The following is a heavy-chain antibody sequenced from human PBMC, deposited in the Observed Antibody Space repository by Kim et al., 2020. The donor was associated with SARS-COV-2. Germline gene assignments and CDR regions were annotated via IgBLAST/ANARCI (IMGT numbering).Heavy chain of an antibody. D-gene: IGHD3-10*01. J-gene: IGHJ6*02. CDR2: IRSKAYGGTT. CDR3: TRDSYPRPRLLWFGESIGYYGMDV. CDR1: GFTFGDYA. V-gene: IGHV3-49*03. Sequence: GGSLRLSCTASGFTFGDYAMSWFRQAPGKGLEWVGFIRSKAYGGTTEYAASVKGRFTISRDDSKSIAYLQMNSLKTEDTAVYYCTRDSYPRPRLLWFGESIGYYGMDVWGQGTTVTVSS.